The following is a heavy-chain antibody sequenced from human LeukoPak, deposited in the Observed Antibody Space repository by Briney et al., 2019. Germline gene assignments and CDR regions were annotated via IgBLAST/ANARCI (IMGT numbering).Heavy chain of an antibody. J-gene: IGHJ4*02. CDR1: EFTVSSNY. V-gene: IGHV3-53*01. CDR3: AGATSLLYPFIY. Sequence: PGGSLRLSCAASEFTVSSNYMSWVRQAPGKGLEWVSIIYSGFNTYYADSVKGRFTFSRDTSKNTLYLQMNSLKAEDTAVYYCAGATSLLYPFIYWGQGTLVTVSS. CDR2: IYSGFNT. D-gene: IGHD2/OR15-2a*01.